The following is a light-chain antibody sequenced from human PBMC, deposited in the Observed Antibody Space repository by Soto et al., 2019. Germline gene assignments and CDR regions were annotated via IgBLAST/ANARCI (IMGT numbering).Light chain of an antibody. V-gene: IGLV2-23*02. CDR2: EVS. CDR3: CSYAGSSTYV. J-gene: IGLJ1*01. Sequence: QSLLTQPASVSGSPGQSTTISCTGTSSDVGSYNLVSWYQQHPGKAPKLMIYEVSKRPSGVSNRFSGSKSGNTASLTISGLQAEDEADYYCCSYAGSSTYVFGTGTKVTVL. CDR1: SSDVGSYNL.